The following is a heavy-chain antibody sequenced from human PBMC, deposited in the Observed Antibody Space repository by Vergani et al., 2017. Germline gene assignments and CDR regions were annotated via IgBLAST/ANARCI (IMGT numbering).Heavy chain of an antibody. Sequence: QVQLQESGPGLVKPSQTLSLTCTVSGGSISSGGYYWSWIRQHPGKGLEWIGYIYYSGSTYYNPSLKSRVTISVDTSKNQFSLKLSSVTAADTAVYYCARVNVDTAMVDFYYFDYWGQGTLVTVSS. CDR3: ARVNVDTAMVDFYYFDY. CDR2: IYYSGST. CDR1: GGSISSGGYY. D-gene: IGHD5-18*01. V-gene: IGHV4-31*03. J-gene: IGHJ4*02.